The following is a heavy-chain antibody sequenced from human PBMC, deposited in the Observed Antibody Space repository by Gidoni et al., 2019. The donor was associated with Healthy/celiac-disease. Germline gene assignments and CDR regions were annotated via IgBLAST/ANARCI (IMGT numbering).Heavy chain of an antibody. CDR2: IYYSGST. D-gene: IGHD3-3*01. CDR3: ASLYYDFWSGYFSWFDP. CDR1: GGSISSSRYY. Sequence: QLQLQESGSGLVKPSETLSLTCPVPGGSISSSRYYWGWTRQPPGKGLEWIGSIYYSGSTYYNPSLKSRVTISVDTSKNQFSLKLSSVTAADTAVYYCASLYYDFWSGYFSWFDPWGQGTLVTVSS. V-gene: IGHV4-39*01. J-gene: IGHJ5*02.